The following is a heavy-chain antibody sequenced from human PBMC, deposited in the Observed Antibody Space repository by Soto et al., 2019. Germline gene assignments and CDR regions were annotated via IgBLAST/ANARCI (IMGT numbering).Heavy chain of an antibody. D-gene: IGHD6-13*01. CDR2: ISGSGGST. Sequence: GGSLRLSFSASGFPFSSYAMSWVRPAPGKGLEWVSAISGSGGSTYYADSVKGRFTISRDNSKNTLYLQMNSLRAEDTAVYYCAKDGIAAAAPYYGMDVWGQGTTVNVSS. J-gene: IGHJ6*02. CDR1: GFPFSSYA. CDR3: AKDGIAAAAPYYGMDV. V-gene: IGHV3-23*01.